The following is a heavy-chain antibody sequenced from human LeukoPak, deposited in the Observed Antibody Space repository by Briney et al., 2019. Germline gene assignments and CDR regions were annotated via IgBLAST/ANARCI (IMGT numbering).Heavy chain of an antibody. V-gene: IGHV3-9*01. CDR1: GFTFDDYA. D-gene: IGHD6-13*01. Sequence: PGRSLRLSCAASGFTFDDYAMHWVRQAPGKGLEWVSGISWNSGSIGYADSVKGRFTISRDNAKNSLYLQMNSLRAEDTALYYCAKDIEQLVRHYFDYWGQGTLVTVSS. CDR2: ISWNSGSI. CDR3: AKDIEQLVRHYFDY. J-gene: IGHJ4*02.